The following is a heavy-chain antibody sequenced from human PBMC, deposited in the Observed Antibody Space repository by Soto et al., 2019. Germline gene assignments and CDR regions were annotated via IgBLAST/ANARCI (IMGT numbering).Heavy chain of an antibody. D-gene: IGHD5-12*01. CDR1: GFTFSSYS. J-gene: IGHJ3*02. Sequence: GGSLRLSCAASGFTFSSYSMNWVRQAPGKGLEWVSYISSSSSTIYYADSVKGRFTISRDNAKNSLYLQMNSLRDEDTAVYYCARDGRGFIVATIKGAFDIWGQGTMVTVSS. CDR2: ISSSSSTI. CDR3: ARDGRGFIVATIKGAFDI. V-gene: IGHV3-48*02.